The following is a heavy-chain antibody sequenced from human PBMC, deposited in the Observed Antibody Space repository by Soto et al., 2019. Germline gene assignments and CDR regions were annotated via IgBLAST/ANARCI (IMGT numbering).Heavy chain of an antibody. Sequence: GGSLRLSCAASGFTFSSYWMHWVRQAPGKGLVWVSRINSDGSSTSYADSVKGRFTISRDNAKNTLYLQMNSLRAEDTAVYYYARPQGYCGGGSCYYYFDYWGQGTLVTVSS. J-gene: IGHJ4*02. CDR1: GFTFSSYW. CDR2: INSDGSST. D-gene: IGHD2-15*01. CDR3: ARPQGYCGGGSCYYYFDY. V-gene: IGHV3-74*01.